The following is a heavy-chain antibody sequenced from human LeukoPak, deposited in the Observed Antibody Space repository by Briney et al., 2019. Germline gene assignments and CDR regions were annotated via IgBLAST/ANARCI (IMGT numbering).Heavy chain of an antibody. Sequence: GGSLTLSCAASGFTFDDYAMHWVRQTPGKGLEWVSLISGDGGSTYFADSVKGRFPVSRDNSKNPLYLQMNSLRPEDTALYYCAKVPSSASGWYRFDYWGQGTLVTVSS. CDR1: GFTFDDYA. V-gene: IGHV3-43*02. CDR3: AKVPSSASGWYRFDY. J-gene: IGHJ4*02. D-gene: IGHD6-19*01. CDR2: ISGDGGST.